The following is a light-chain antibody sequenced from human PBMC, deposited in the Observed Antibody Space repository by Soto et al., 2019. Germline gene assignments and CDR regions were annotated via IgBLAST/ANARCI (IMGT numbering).Light chain of an antibody. CDR1: QSVRSSY. CDR2: GTS. Sequence: EIVLTQSPGILSLSPGERATLSCRASQSVRSSYLAWYRQKPGQAPRLLIYGTSSRATGIPDRFSGSGSGTDFTLTISGLQSEDFAVYYCQQYNNWPPWTFGQGTKVEIK. CDR3: QQYNNWPPWT. V-gene: IGKV3-20*01. J-gene: IGKJ1*01.